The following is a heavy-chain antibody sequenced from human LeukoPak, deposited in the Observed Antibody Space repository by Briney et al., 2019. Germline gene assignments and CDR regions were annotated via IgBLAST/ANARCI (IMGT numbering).Heavy chain of an antibody. Sequence: LETLSLTCAVYGGSFSGYYWSWIRQPPGNGLEWIGEINHSGSTNYNPSLKSRVTISVDTSKNQFSLKLSSVAAADTAVYYCARLMVSVWVVRGVLRHYMDVWGKGTTVTISS. CDR3: ARLMVSVWVVRGVLRHYMDV. D-gene: IGHD3-10*01. CDR2: INHSGST. V-gene: IGHV4-34*01. J-gene: IGHJ6*03. CDR1: GGSFSGYY.